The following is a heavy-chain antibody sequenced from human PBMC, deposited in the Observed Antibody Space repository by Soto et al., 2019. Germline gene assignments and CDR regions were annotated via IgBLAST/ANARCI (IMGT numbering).Heavy chain of an antibody. CDR3: ARGTPGLLRSFDWLSSNNWFDH. J-gene: IGHJ5*02. V-gene: IGHV4-30-4*01. CDR1: GGSISSGYYY. Sequence: PSETLSLTCTVSGGSISSGYYYWSWIRQPPGKALEWIGYIYYSGSTYYNPSLKSRVTISVDTSKNQFSLKLSSVTAADTAVYYCARGTPGLLRSFDWLSSNNWFDHWGQGTLVT. CDR2: IYYSGST. D-gene: IGHD3-9*01.